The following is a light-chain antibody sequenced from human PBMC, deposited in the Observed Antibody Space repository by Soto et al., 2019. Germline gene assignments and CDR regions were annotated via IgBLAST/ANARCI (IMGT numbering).Light chain of an antibody. J-gene: IGLJ1*01. CDR2: EVS. CDR3: SSDTSSSTLLI. CDR1: SSDVGGYNY. V-gene: IGLV2-14*01. Sequence: QSALTQPASVSGSAEQSITISCTGTSSDVGGYNYVSWYQHHPGKAPKLIIYEVSSRPSGVSYRFSGSKSGNTASLTISGLPADDEAEYYCSSDTSSSTLLIFGTGTKLTVL.